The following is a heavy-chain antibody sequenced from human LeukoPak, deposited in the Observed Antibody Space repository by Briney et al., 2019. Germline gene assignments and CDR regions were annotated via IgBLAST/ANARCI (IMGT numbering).Heavy chain of an antibody. D-gene: IGHD6-6*01. V-gene: IGHV3-33*01. CDR2: IWSDGSNN. Sequence: RPGGALRLSCAASGFTFSRYGMHWVRQAPGKGLEWVAVIWSDGSNNNYADSVKGRFTISRDNSKNTLYLQMNSLRDEDTAVYYCARDRYSSSGNFDYWGQGTLVTVSS. CDR1: GFTFSRYG. CDR3: ARDRYSSSGNFDY. J-gene: IGHJ4*02.